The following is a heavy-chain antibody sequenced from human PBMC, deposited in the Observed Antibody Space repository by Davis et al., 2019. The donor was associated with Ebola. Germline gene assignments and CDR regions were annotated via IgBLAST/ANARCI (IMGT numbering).Heavy chain of an antibody. CDR2: ISSSSSYI. J-gene: IGHJ4*02. V-gene: IGHV3-21*01. Sequence: GESLKISCAASGFTFSSYSMNWVRQAPGKGLEWVSSISSSSSYIYYTDSVKGRFTISRDNAKNSLYLQMNSLRAEDTAVYYCARVRRFLEWLSQPYYFDYWGQGTLVTVSS. CDR1: GFTFSSYS. CDR3: ARVRRFLEWLSQPYYFDY. D-gene: IGHD3-3*01.